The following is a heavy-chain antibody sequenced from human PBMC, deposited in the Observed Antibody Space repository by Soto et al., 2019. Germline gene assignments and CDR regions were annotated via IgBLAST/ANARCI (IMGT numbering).Heavy chain of an antibody. CDR2: FFSDAER. V-gene: IGHV2-26*01. Sequence: QVTLKESGPVLVKPTETLTLTCSVSGFSLTNGRMGVSWIRQPPGKALEWLAHFFSDAERSYSTSMQSRLNMYQGPSGNQVVPTIDNKAPADPATEFLARMDGDYNFLGFDVWGHGIAVTVSS. D-gene: IGHD4-17*01. CDR1: GFSLTNGRMG. J-gene: IGHJ6*02. CDR3: ARMDGDYNFLGFDV.